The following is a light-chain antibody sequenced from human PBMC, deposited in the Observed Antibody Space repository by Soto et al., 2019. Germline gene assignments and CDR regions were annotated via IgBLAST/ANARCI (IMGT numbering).Light chain of an antibody. CDR1: TGAVTSGHY. Sequence: QAVVTQEPSLTVSPGGTVTLTCGSSTGAVTSGHYPYWFQQKPGQAPRTLIYATSNRHSWAPARFSGSLLGGKAALTLSGAQPEGEADYYCLLAYAGVGEVFGGGTQLTVL. CDR2: ATS. J-gene: IGLJ2*01. V-gene: IGLV7-46*01. CDR3: LLAYAGVGEV.